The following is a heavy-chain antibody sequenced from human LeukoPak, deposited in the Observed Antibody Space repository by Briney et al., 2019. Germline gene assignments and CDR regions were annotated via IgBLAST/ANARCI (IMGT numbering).Heavy chain of an antibody. J-gene: IGHJ4*02. Sequence: SQTLSLTCTVSGGSISSGSYYWSWIRQPAGKGLEWIGRIYTSGTTNYNPSLKSRVTISVDTSKNQFSLKLSSVTAADTAVYYCARTGYLGIDYWGQGTLVTVSS. D-gene: IGHD1-26*01. CDR3: ARTGYLGIDY. V-gene: IGHV4-61*02. CDR1: GGSISSGSYY. CDR2: IYTSGTT.